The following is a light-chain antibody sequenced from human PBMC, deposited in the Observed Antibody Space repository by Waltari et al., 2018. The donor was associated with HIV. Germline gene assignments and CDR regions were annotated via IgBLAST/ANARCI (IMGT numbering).Light chain of an antibody. J-gene: IGKJ3*01. V-gene: IGKV1-39*01. CDR1: QNIGKD. Sequence: DIQMTQSPSSLSASVGDRITITCRTSQNIGKDLNWYQQKPGTAPKVLIFAASSLHSGVPSRFSGSGSGTDFTLTISSLQPEDFATYYCQQYDNLPPFTFGPGTKVDIK. CDR2: AAS. CDR3: QQYDNLPPFT.